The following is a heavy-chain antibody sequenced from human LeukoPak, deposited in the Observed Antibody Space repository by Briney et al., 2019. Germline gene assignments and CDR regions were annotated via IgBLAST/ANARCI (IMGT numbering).Heavy chain of an antibody. V-gene: IGHV1-18*01. J-gene: IGHJ4*02. Sequence: ASVKVSCKASGYTFTSYGISWVRQAPGQGLEWMGWISAYNGNTNYAQKLQGRVTMTTDTSTSTAYMELRSLRSDDTAVYYCARDDYDILTGYDPRFDYWGQGTLVTVSS. CDR3: ARDDYDILTGYDPRFDY. CDR1: GYTFTSYG. D-gene: IGHD3-9*01. CDR2: ISAYNGNT.